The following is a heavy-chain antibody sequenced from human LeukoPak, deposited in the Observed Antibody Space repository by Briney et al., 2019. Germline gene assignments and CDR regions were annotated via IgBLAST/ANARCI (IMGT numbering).Heavy chain of an antibody. V-gene: IGHV1-2*02. CDR1: GYTFTGYY. D-gene: IGHD5-12*01. J-gene: IGHJ4*02. Sequence: GASVKVSCKASGYTFTGYYMHWVRQAPGQGLEWMGWINPNSGGTNYAQKFQGRVTMTRDTSISTAYMELSRLRSDDTAVYYCARDPGGERGYSGYDTDYWGQGTLVTVSS. CDR2: INPNSGGT. CDR3: ARDPGGERGYSGYDTDY.